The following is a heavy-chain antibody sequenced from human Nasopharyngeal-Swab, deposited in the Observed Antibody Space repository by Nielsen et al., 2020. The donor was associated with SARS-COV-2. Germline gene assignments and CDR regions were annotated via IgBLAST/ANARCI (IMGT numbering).Heavy chain of an antibody. CDR3: AKWSDPYYYYYGMDV. V-gene: IGHV3-21*04. D-gene: IGHD3-3*01. CDR1: GFSFSNYN. J-gene: IGHJ6*02. CDR2: ISSSTTYI. Sequence: GESLKISCAASGFSFSNYNMNWVRQAPGKGLEWVSSISSSTTYIYYADSVKGRFTISRDNAKNSLYLQMNSLRAEDTAVYYCAKWSDPYYYYYGMDVWGQGTTVTVSS.